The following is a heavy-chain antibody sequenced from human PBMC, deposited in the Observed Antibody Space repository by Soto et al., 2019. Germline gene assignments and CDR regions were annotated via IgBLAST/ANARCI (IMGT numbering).Heavy chain of an antibody. D-gene: IGHD7-27*01. CDR2: INWNGGST. CDR1: GFTFDDYG. Sequence: GGSLRLSCAASGFTFDDYGMSWVRQAPGKGLEWVSGINWNGGSTGYADSVKGRFTISRDNAKNSLYLQMNSLRAEDTALYHCARVGGRTGGEYYYYGMDVWGQGTTVTVSS. J-gene: IGHJ6*02. CDR3: ARVGGRTGGEYYYYGMDV. V-gene: IGHV3-20*01.